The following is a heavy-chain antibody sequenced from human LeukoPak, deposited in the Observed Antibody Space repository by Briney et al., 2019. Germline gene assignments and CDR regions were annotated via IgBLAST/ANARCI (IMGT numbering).Heavy chain of an antibody. CDR1: GGSFSGYY. J-gene: IGHJ4*02. D-gene: IGHD5-18*01. CDR3: ARGPRRYSYGEGGY. Sequence: SETLSLTCAVYGGSFSGYYWSWIRQPPGQGLEWIGEINHSGSTNYNPSLKSRVTISVDTSKNQFSLKLSSVTAADTAVYYCARGPRRYSYGEGGYWGQGTLVTVSS. CDR2: INHSGST. V-gene: IGHV4-34*01.